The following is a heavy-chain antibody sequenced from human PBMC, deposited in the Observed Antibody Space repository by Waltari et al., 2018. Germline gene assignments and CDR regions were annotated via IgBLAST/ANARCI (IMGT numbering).Heavy chain of an antibody. Sequence: QVQLQESGPGLVKPSETLSLTCTVPGGSISSYYWSWIRQPPGKGLEWIGYIYYSGSTNYNPSLKGRVNISVDPSKNQFSLKLSSVTAAETAVYYCARVGGDCSSTSCYIGDYYYYYMDVWGKGTTVTISS. CDR2: IYYSGST. V-gene: IGHV4-59*01. CDR3: ARVGGDCSSTSCYIGDYYYYYMDV. D-gene: IGHD2-2*02. J-gene: IGHJ6*03. CDR1: GGSISSYY.